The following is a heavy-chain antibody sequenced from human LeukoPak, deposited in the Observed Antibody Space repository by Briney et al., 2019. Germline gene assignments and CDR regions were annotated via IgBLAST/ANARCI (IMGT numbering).Heavy chain of an antibody. J-gene: IGHJ3*02. CDR1: GGSISSYY. CDR2: IYSSGST. Sequence: SETLSLTCTVSGGSISSYYWSWIRQPPGKGLEWLGYIYSSGSTNYNPSLESRVTISVDTSRNQFSLRLTSVTAADTALYYCASPMIQVGFRAFDIWGLGTMVTVSS. V-gene: IGHV4-59*01. D-gene: IGHD3-22*01. CDR3: ASPMIQVGFRAFDI.